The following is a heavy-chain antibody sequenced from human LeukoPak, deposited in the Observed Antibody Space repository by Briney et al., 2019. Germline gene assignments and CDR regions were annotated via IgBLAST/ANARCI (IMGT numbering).Heavy chain of an antibody. J-gene: IGHJ4*02. CDR3: ARSLPPKYYYDSSGYYPPYYFDY. CDR2: IYPGDSDT. CDR1: GYRFTSYW. Sequence: GESLKIYCKGSGYRFTSYWIGWVRQMPGKGLEWMGIIYPGDSDTRYSPSFQGQVTISAAKSISTAYLQWSSLKASDTAMYYCARSLPPKYYYDSSGYYPPYYFDYWGQGSLVAVSS. D-gene: IGHD3-22*01. V-gene: IGHV5-51*01.